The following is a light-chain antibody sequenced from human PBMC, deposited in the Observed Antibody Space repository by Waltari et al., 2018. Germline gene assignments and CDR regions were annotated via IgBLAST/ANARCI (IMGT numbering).Light chain of an antibody. Sequence: QSVLTQPPSVSAAPGQRVTTSCSGGSSNIGNNYVSWYRQIPGTAPKLLIYENTVRPSGIPGRFSGYKSGTSATLDITGLQAGDEADYYCGTWDSSLSGAVFGGGTHLTVL. V-gene: IGLV1-51*02. CDR2: ENT. J-gene: IGLJ7*01. CDR1: SSNIGNNY. CDR3: GTWDSSLSGAV.